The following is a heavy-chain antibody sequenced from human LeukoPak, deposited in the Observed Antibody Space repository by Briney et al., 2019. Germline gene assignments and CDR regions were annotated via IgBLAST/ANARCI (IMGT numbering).Heavy chain of an antibody. J-gene: IGHJ4*02. CDR2: IYPGDSDT. D-gene: IGHD3-10*01. Sequence: PGESLKISCKVSGYSFSTYWIGWVRQMPGKGLEWMGIIYPGDSDTRYRPSFQGQVTISADKSISTAYLQWSSLEASDTAMYYCARGSVSDDYFDYWGQGTLVTVSS. CDR3: ARGSVSDDYFDY. CDR1: GYSFSTYW. V-gene: IGHV5-51*01.